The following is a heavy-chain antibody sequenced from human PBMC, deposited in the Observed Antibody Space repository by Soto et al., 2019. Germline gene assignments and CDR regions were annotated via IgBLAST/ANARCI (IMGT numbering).Heavy chain of an antibody. CDR1: GFTFGSYA. Sequence: EVQLLESGGGLVQPGGSLRISCAASGFTFGSYAMSWVRQAPGGELEWVSAITGTSRRTYYTDSVEGRFAISRDNAKSTLDLHINGQRAEDTAVYYCAKSIGPEHVTVTTRVNRFDPWGKVTLVTVCS. J-gene: IGHJ5*02. V-gene: IGHV3-23*01. CDR2: ITGTSRRT. D-gene: IGHD4-4*01. CDR3: AKSIGPEHVTVTTRVNRFDP.